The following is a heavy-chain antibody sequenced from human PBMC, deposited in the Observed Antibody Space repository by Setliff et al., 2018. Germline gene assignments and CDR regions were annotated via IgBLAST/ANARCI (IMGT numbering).Heavy chain of an antibody. CDR2: ISPYKSDT. CDR3: ARERYFDY. CDR1: GGTFRSYG. Sequence: GASVKVSCKASGGTFRSYGITWVRQAPGQGLEWMGWISPYKSDTNYAQKFQGRVSMTTDTSTSTVYMEVSSLRSEDTAVYYCARERYFDYWGQGTLVTVSS. J-gene: IGHJ4*02. V-gene: IGHV1-18*01.